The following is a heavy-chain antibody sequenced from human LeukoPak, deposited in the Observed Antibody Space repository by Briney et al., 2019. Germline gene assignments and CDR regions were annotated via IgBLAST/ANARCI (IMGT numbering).Heavy chain of an antibody. D-gene: IGHD3-10*01. CDR1: GGSFSGYY. CDR3: ARRGSNTMVRGAVYYYYYYYMDV. Sequence: SETLSLTCAVYGGSFSGYYWSWIRQPPGKGLEWIGEINHSGSTNYNPSLKSRVTISVDTSKNQFSLKLSSVTAADTAVYYCARRGSNTMVRGAVYYYYYYYMDVWGKGTTVTISS. J-gene: IGHJ6*03. V-gene: IGHV4-34*01. CDR2: INHSGST.